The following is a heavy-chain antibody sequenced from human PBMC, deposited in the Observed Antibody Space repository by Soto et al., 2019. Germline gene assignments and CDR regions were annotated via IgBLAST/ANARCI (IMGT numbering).Heavy chain of an antibody. V-gene: IGHV3-53*01. CDR2: IYSGGST. D-gene: IGHD2-21*02. CDR1: GFTVSSNY. J-gene: IGHJ4*02. CDR3: ATEGGNSYSFDY. Sequence: GGSLRLSCAASGFTVSSNYMSWVRQAPGKGLEWVSVIYSGGSTYYADSVKGRFTISRDNSKNTLYLQMNSMRAADTAVYYCATEGGNSYSFDYWGQGTLVTVSS.